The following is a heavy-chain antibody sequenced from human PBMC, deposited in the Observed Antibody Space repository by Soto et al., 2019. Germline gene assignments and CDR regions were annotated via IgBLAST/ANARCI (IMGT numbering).Heavy chain of an antibody. CDR3: AKDRYYDSSGYYPGY. CDR1: GFTFSSYG. J-gene: IGHJ4*02. V-gene: IGHV3-30*18. D-gene: IGHD3-22*01. Sequence: GGSLRLSCAASGFTFSSYGMHWVRQAPGKGLEWVAVISYDGSNKYYADSVKGRFTISRDNSKNTLYLQMNSLRAEDTAVYYWAKDRYYDSSGYYPGYWGQGTLVTVSS. CDR2: ISYDGSNK.